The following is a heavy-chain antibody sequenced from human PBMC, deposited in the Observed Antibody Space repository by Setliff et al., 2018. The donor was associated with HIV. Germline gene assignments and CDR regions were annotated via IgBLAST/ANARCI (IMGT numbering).Heavy chain of an antibody. CDR1: RYTFTKYW. V-gene: IGHV5-51*01. J-gene: IGHJ3*02. CDR2: VYPGDSDT. CDR3: AGRETASGDAFDI. Sequence: GESLKISCKGSRYTFTKYWIAWVRQMPGKGLEWMGIVYPGDSDTRYRPSFQGHVTISAGKSISTAYLQWSSLKASDTAMYYCAGRETASGDAFDIWGQGTMVTVS.